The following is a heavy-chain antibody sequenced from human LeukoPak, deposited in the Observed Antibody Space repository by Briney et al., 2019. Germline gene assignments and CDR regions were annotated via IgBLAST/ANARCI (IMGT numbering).Heavy chain of an antibody. Sequence: GGSLRLSCAASGFTFRNYAMSWVRQAPGKGLEWVAVIWYDGSNKYYADSVKGRFTISRDNSKNTLYLQMNSLRAEDTAVYYCARGLGMDVWGQGTTVTVSS. J-gene: IGHJ6*02. V-gene: IGHV3-33*08. CDR1: GFTFRNYA. CDR3: ARGLGMDV. CDR2: IWYDGSNK.